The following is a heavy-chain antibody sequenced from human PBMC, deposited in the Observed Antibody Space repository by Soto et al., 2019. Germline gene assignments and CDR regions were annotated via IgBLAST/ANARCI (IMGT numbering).Heavy chain of an antibody. CDR3: ARESAGYCSSTSCPNDAFDI. D-gene: IGHD2-2*01. CDR1: GYTFTGYY. Sequence: QVQLVQSGAEVKKPGASVKVSCKASGYTFTGYYMHWVRQAPGQGLEWMGWINPNSGGTNYAQKFQGRVTMTRDTSISTAYMELSRLRADDTAVYYCARESAGYCSSTSCPNDAFDIWGQGTMVTVSS. J-gene: IGHJ3*02. V-gene: IGHV1-2*02. CDR2: INPNSGGT.